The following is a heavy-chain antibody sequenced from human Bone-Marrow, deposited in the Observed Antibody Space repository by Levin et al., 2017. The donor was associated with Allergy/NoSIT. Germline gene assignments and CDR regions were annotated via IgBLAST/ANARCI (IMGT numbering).Heavy chain of an antibody. Sequence: GGSLRLSCKASGSTFTSNWIGWVRQMPGKGLEWMGIIYPGDSDTRYSPSFQGQVTISVDESISTAYLQWSSLKASDTAIYYCARHGLGRTVDYWGQGTLVTVSS. CDR3: ARHGLGRTVDY. CDR2: IYPGDSDT. CDR1: GSTFTSNW. J-gene: IGHJ4*02. V-gene: IGHV5-51*01. D-gene: IGHD1-26*01.